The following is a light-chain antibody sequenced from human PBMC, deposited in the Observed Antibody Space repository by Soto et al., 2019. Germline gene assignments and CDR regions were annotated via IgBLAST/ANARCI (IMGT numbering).Light chain of an antibody. J-gene: IGKJ3*01. CDR2: DAS. CDR3: QQFNNYPFT. V-gene: IGKV1D-13*01. Sequence: AIQLTQSPSSLSASVGDRVTITCRASQGISSALAWYQQTRGKPPKLLIYDASSLQIGVPSRFSGSGSVTDFTLTISSLQPEDLATYYCQQFNNYPFTFGPGTKVEIK. CDR1: QGISSA.